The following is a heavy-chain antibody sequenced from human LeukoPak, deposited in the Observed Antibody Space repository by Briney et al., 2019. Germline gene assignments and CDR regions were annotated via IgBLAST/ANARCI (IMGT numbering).Heavy chain of an antibody. CDR1: GFTFSSYA. D-gene: IGHD2-2*01. CDR3: AKGTRGYCTSTRCYEFDY. V-gene: IGHV3-23*01. Sequence: GGSLRLSCAASGFTFSSYAMSWVRQAPGKGLEWVSPISGSGGSTYYADSVKGRFTISRDNSKNTLYLQMNSLRAEDTAVYYCAKGTRGYCTSTRCYEFDYWGQGTLVTVSS. CDR2: ISGSGGST. J-gene: IGHJ4*02.